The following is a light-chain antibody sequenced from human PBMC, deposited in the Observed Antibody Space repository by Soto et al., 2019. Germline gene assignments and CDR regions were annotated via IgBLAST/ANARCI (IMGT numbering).Light chain of an antibody. CDR2: DVN. V-gene: IGLV2-14*03. J-gene: IGLJ3*02. Sequence: QSALTQPASVSGSPGQSITISCTGTSSDIGAYNFVSWYQQHPGKAPKLMLYDVNIRPSAVSNRFSGSKSGNTASLTISGLQAEDEADYYSTSWTTSTTMMFGGGTDLTVL. CDR3: TSWTTSTTMM. CDR1: SSDIGAYNF.